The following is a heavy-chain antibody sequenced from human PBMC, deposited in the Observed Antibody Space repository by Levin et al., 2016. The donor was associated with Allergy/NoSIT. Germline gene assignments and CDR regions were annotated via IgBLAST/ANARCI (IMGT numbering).Heavy chain of an antibody. CDR1: GYTFSTHN. V-gene: IGHV1-2*06. D-gene: IGHD2-15*01. CDR3: AQLMAVGATSDI. Sequence: ASVKVSCKASGYTFSTHNIHWVRQAPGQGLEWMGRINPDSGITFYGYKFLGRLTFTRDTSINTVYMDLISLTSDDTATYYCAQLMAVGATSDIWGQGSLVTVSS. CDR2: INPDSGIT. J-gene: IGHJ4*02.